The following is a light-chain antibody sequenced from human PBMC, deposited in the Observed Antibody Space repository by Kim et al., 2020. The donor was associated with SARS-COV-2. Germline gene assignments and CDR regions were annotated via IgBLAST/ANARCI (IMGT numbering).Light chain of an antibody. V-gene: IGLV2-14*01. CDR3: SSYTSSSTYV. CDR1: SSDVGAYNY. CDR2: DVS. Sequence: QSALTQPASVSGSPGQSITISCTGTSSDVGAYNYVSWYQQHPGKAPKLIIYDVSKRPSGVSNRFSGSESGNTASLTISGLQAEDEADYYCSSYTSSSTYVFGIGTKVTVL. J-gene: IGLJ1*01.